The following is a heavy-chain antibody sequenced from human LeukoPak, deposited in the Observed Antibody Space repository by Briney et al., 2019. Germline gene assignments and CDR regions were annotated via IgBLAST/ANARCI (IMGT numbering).Heavy chain of an antibody. V-gene: IGHV3-53*01. CDR1: GFTVSSNY. CDR2: IYSGGST. D-gene: IGHD1-26*01. J-gene: IGHJ4*02. CDR3: ARGVFSGSYGYYFDY. Sequence: PGGSLRLSCAASGFTVSSNYMSWVRQAPGKGLEWVSVIYSGGSTYYADSVKGRFTISRDNSKNTLYLQMNSLRVEDTAVYYCARGVFSGSYGYYFDYWGQGTLVTVSS.